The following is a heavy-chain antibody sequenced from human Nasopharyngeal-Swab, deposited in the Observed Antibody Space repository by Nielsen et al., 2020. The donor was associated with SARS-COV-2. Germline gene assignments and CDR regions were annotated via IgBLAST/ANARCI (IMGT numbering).Heavy chain of an antibody. CDR2: ISSSGSTI. J-gene: IGHJ6*03. D-gene: IGHD2-2*01. CDR1: GFTFSDYY. Sequence: GESLKISCAASGFTFSDYYMSWIRQAPGKELEWVSYISSSGSTIYYADSVKGRFTISRDNAKNSLYLQMNSLRAEDTAVYYCARGRYCSSTSCRSLMDVWGKGTTVTVSS. CDR3: ARGRYCSSTSCRSLMDV. V-gene: IGHV3-11*04.